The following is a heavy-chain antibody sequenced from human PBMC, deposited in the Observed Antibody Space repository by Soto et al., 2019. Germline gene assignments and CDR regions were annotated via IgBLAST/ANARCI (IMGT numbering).Heavy chain of an antibody. J-gene: IGHJ4*02. CDR3: VRHQAGSGNSNFDS. V-gene: IGHV5-51*01. CDR1: GYTFSNFW. Sequence: GESLKISCQCSGYTFSNFWIAWVRQLPGKGLEWMGIIYPGDYETRYSPSFHGKVTISADRSIGTAYLQWSSLEASDTAMYFCVRHQAGSGNSNFDSWGQGTQVTVSS. D-gene: IGHD3-10*01. CDR2: IYPGDYET.